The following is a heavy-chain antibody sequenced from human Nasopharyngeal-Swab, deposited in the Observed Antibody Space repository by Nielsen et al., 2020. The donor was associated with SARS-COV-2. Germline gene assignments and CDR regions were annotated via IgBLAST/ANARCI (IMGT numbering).Heavy chain of an antibody. CDR3: ARVVPTHQPGYGDYVRGPYWYFDL. D-gene: IGHD4-17*01. J-gene: IGHJ2*01. CDR1: GYTFTSYA. CDR2: INAGNGNT. Sequence: ASVKVSCKASGYTFTSYAMHWVRQAPGQRLEWMGWINAGNGNTKYSQKFQGRVTITRDTSASTAYMELRSLRSDDTAVYYCARVVPTHQPGYGDYVRGPYWYFDLWGRGTLVTVSS. V-gene: IGHV1-3*01.